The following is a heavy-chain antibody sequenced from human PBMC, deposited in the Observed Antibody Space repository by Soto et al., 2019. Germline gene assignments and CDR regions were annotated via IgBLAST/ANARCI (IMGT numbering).Heavy chain of an antibody. CDR3: ARERPDGARLDP. J-gene: IGHJ5*02. CDR2: IYYSGST. V-gene: IGHV4-30-4*01. D-gene: IGHD6-6*01. Sequence: PSETLSLTCTVSGGPISSGDYYWSWIRQPPGKGLEWIGYIYYSGSTYYSPSLKSRVTISVDTSKNQFSLKLSSVTAADTAVYYCARERPDGARLDPWGQGTLVTVSS. CDR1: GGPISSGDYY.